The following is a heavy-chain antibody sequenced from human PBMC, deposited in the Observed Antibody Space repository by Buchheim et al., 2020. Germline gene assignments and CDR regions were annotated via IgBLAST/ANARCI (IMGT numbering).Heavy chain of an antibody. CDR2: INPSGGST. CDR3: ARDLPHYGSGSKQSGYFDY. V-gene: IGHV1-46*03. CDR1: GYTFTSYY. Sequence: QVQLVQSGAEVKKPGASVKVSCKASGYTFTSYYMHWVRQAPGQGLEWMGIINPSGGSTSYAQKFEGRVTMTRDTSTSTVYMELSSLRSEDTAVYYCARDLPHYGSGSKQSGYFDYWGQGTL. D-gene: IGHD3-10*01. J-gene: IGHJ4*02.